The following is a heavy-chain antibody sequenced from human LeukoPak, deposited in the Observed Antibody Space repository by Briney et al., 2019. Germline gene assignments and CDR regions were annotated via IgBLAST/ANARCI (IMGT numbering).Heavy chain of an antibody. D-gene: IGHD1-26*01. Sequence: GGSLRLSCTASKFTFSHYGMQWVRQAPGKGPEWVSAISGSGGDTYYADSVKGRFTISRDNSKNTLYLQMNSLRAEDTAVYYCAKKGATTGDFDYWGQGTLVTVSS. CDR2: ISGSGGDT. CDR3: AKKGATTGDFDY. CDR1: KFTFSHYG. V-gene: IGHV3-23*01. J-gene: IGHJ4*02.